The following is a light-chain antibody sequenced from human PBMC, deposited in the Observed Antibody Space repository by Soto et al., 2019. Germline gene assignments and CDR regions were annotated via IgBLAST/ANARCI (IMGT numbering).Light chain of an antibody. V-gene: IGLV2-14*01. Sequence: QSALTQPASVSGSPGQSITISCTGTNSDVGAYNYVSWYQQHPGKAPKLMIYEVSNRTSGVSNRFSGSKSGNTASLTISGLQAEDEADYYCSSYTRSSTGVFGGGTKLTVL. CDR3: SSYTRSSTGV. CDR1: NSDVGAYNY. J-gene: IGLJ2*01. CDR2: EVS.